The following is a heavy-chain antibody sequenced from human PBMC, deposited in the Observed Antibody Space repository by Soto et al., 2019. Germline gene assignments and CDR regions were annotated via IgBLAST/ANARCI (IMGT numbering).Heavy chain of an antibody. CDR1: GGSVSSGGYS. Sequence: SSETLSLTCAVSGGSVSSGGYSWTLIPQPPGKRLEWIGNIFQSGTTNYNPSLRSRVTISVDRSTNQFSLKLSSVTAADTAVSYCAKDNPHYGDATHWGQGALVTVSS. CDR3: AKDNPHYGDATH. V-gene: IGHV4-30-2*01. D-gene: IGHD4-17*01. CDR2: IFQSGTT. J-gene: IGHJ4*02.